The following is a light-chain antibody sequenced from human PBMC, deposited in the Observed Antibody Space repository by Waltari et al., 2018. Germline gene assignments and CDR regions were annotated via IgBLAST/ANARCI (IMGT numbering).Light chain of an antibody. CDR2: GAS. CDR3: QQYDNWLGT. V-gene: IGKV3-15*01. Sequence: EIVMTQSPATLSVFPGERATLSCRASQSIRSNLAWYQHKPGQAPMLLIYGASTRATGIPARFSGSGSRTECTLTISSLQSEDFAIYFCQQYDNWLGTFGQGTKVEIK. CDR1: QSIRSN. J-gene: IGKJ1*01.